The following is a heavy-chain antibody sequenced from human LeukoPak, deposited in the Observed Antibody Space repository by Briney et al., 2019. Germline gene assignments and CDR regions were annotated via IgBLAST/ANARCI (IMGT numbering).Heavy chain of an antibody. CDR2: IYDSGTT. J-gene: IGHJ6*02. CDR1: GGSISSYY. D-gene: IGHD2-21*02. CDR3: ARSVVVTATLRYHYGMDV. Sequence: SETLSLTCTVSGGSISSYYWNCIRQPPGKGLERIGYIYDSGTTNYNPSLKSRVTMSVDSSKNHFSLKLTSVTAADTAVYYCARSVVVTATLRYHYGMDVWGQGTTVTVSS. V-gene: IGHV4-59*01.